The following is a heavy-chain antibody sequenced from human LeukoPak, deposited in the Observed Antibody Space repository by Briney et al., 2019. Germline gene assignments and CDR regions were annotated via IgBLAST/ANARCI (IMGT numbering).Heavy chain of an antibody. CDR3: AKARGSNWYLYYFDY. Sequence: GGSLRLSCAASGFTLSSYGMHWVRQAPGKGLEWVAFIRYDGNNQYYADSVRGRFTISRDNSKNTLYLQMNSLRAEDTAVYYCAKARGSNWYLYYFDYWGQGTLVTVSS. CDR1: GFTLSSYG. J-gene: IGHJ4*02. V-gene: IGHV3-30*02. CDR2: IRYDGNNQ. D-gene: IGHD6-13*01.